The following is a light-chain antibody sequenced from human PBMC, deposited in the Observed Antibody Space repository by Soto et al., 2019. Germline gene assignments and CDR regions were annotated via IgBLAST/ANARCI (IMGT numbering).Light chain of an antibody. V-gene: IGLV2-8*01. Sequence: QSVLTQPPSPSGAPGQSATISCTGTSSDVGGYNYVSWYQQHPGKAPKLMIYEVSKRPSGVPDRFSGSKSGNTASLTVSGLQAEDEADYYCSSYAGSNNPPFGGGTKVTVL. CDR2: EVS. CDR1: SSDVGGYNY. CDR3: SSYAGSNNPP. J-gene: IGLJ2*01.